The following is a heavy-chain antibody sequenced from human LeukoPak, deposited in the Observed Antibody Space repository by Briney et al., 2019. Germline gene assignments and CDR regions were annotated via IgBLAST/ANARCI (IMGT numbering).Heavy chain of an antibody. Sequence: GGSLRLSCAASALTFSSYAMSWVRQAPGKGMEWVSAISGSGGSTYYADSVKGRFTISRDNSKHTLYLQMNSLRAEATAVYYCANSNCHPRITIFGVVINLFDPWGQGTLVTVSS. CDR2: ISGSGGST. J-gene: IGHJ5*02. CDR3: ANSNCHPRITIFGVVINLFDP. V-gene: IGHV3-23*01. CDR1: ALTFSSYA. D-gene: IGHD3-3*01.